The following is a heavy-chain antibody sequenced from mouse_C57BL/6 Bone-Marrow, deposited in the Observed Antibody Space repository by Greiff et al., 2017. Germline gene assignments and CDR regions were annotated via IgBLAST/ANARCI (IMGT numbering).Heavy chain of an antibody. CDR2: IYIGNGYT. Sequence: VQLKESGAELVRPGSSVKMSCKTSGYTFTSYGINWVKQRPGQGLEWIGYIYIGNGYTEYNEKFKGKATLTSDTSSSTAYMQLSSLTSEDSAIYFCARSYPIYYYGSSWFAYWGQGTLVTVSA. V-gene: IGHV1-58*01. CDR1: GYTFTSYG. J-gene: IGHJ3*01. CDR3: ARSYPIYYYGSSWFAY. D-gene: IGHD1-1*01.